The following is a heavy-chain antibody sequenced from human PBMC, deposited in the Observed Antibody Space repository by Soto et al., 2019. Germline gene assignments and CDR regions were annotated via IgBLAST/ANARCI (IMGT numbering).Heavy chain of an antibody. Sequence: ASVQVSCKASGGTFSSYAISWVRQAPGQGLEWMGWMNVNTGYTDSAQRFRGRVTLTKPTTRTTAYMQLSSLTSEDTAVYYCVRYRDYYYGMDVWGQGTTVTVSS. D-gene: IGHD3-10*01. V-gene: IGHV1-8*02. CDR2: MNVNTGYT. CDR3: VRYRDYYYGMDV. J-gene: IGHJ6*02. CDR1: GGTFSSYA.